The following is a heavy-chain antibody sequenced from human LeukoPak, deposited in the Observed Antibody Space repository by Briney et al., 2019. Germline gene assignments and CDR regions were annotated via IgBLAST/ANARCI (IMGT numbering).Heavy chain of an antibody. J-gene: IGHJ3*02. D-gene: IGHD6-13*01. V-gene: IGHV1-18*01. CDR2: ISAYNGNT. CDR3: ARDNRYSGSWAFDI. CDR1: GYTFTSYG. Sequence: ASVKVSCKASGYTFTSYGISWVRQAPGQGLEWMGWISAYNGNTNYAQKLQGRVTMTTDTSTSTAYMELRSLRSDDTAVYYCARDNRYSGSWAFDIWGQGTMVTVSS.